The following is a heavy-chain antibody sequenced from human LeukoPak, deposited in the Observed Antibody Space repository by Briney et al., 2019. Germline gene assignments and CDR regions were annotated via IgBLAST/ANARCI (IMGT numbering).Heavy chain of an antibody. CDR3: ARDLSEDIVVVPAAILFDY. V-gene: IGHV1-18*01. CDR2: ISAYNGNT. D-gene: IGHD2-2*02. CDR1: GYTFTSYG. Sequence: ASVKVSCKASGYTFTSYGISWVRQAPGQGLEWMGWISAYNGNTNYAQKLQGRVTMTTDTSTSTAYMELRSLRSDDTAVYYCARDLSEDIVVVPAAILFDYWGQGTLVTVSS. J-gene: IGHJ4*02.